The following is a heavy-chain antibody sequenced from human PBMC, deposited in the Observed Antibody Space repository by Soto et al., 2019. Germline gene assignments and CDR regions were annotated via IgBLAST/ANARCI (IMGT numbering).Heavy chain of an antibody. CDR1: GGSISSGGYY. CDR2: IYYSGST. V-gene: IGHV4-31*03. Sequence: SETLSLTCTVSGGSISSGGYYWSWIRQHPGKGLEWIGYIYYSGSTYYNPSLKSRVTISVDTSKNQFSLKLSSVTAADTAVYYCASGTTGTTGYYYYGMDVWGQGTTVTVSS. J-gene: IGHJ6*02. D-gene: IGHD1-1*01. CDR3: ASGTTGTTGYYYYGMDV.